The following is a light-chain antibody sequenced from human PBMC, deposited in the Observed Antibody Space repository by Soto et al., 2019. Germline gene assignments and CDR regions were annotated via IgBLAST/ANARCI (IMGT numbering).Light chain of an antibody. J-gene: IGKJ2*01. CDR2: KAS. CDR1: QTISSS. Sequence: DIQMTQFASSLSASIGDRVTITYRASQTISSSLAWYQQKPGKAPKLLIYKASNLETGVPSRFSGSGSGTEFALTISSLQPDDFATYYCQQYIRYSPYTFGQGTRLEIK. CDR3: QQYIRYSPYT. V-gene: IGKV1-5*03.